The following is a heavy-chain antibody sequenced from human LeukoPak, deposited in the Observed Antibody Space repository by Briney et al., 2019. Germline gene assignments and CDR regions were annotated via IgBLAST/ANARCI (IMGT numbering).Heavy chain of an antibody. Sequence: SETLSLTCAVCGGSFSGYYWSWIRQPPGKGLEWIGEINHSGSTNYNPSLKSRVTISVDTSKNQFSLKLSSVTAADTAVYYCARSAHYSGSSYWGQGTLVTVSS. CDR3: ARSAHYSGSSY. D-gene: IGHD1-26*01. CDR2: INHSGST. V-gene: IGHV4-34*01. J-gene: IGHJ4*02. CDR1: GGSFSGYY.